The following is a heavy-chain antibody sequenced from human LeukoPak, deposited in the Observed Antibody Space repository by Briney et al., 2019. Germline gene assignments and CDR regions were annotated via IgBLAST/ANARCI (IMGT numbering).Heavy chain of an antibody. CDR3: AREDEVYYDSSGYSDDAFDI. J-gene: IGHJ3*02. D-gene: IGHD3-22*01. CDR1: GYTLTELS. CDR2: FDPEDGET. V-gene: IGHV1-24*01. Sequence: GASVKVSCKVSGYTLTELSMHWVRQAPGKGLEWMGGFDPEDGETIYAQKFQGRVTMTRDTSTSTVYMELSSLRSEDTAVYYCAREDEVYYDSSGYSDDAFDIWGQGTMVTVSS.